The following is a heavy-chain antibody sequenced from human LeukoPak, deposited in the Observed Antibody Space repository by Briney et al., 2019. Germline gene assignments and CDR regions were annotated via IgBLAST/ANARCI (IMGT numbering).Heavy chain of an antibody. J-gene: IGHJ4*02. V-gene: IGHV4-61*01. CDR3: ARTYSGSSHFDY. CDR1: GGSISSGSYY. CDR2: IYYSGST. D-gene: IGHD1-26*01. Sequence: VKPSQTLSLTCTVSGGSISSGSYYWSWIRQPPGKGLEWIGYIYYSGSTNYNPSLKSRVTISVDTSKNQFSLKLSSVTAADTAVYYCARTYSGSSHFDYWGQGTLVTVSS.